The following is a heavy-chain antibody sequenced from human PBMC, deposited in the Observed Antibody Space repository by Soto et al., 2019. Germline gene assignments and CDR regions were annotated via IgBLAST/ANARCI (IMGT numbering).Heavy chain of an antibody. V-gene: IGHV3-23*01. CDR3: AKDPRLGGTADGAFDI. Sequence: EVQLLESGGGLVQPGGSLRLSCAASGFTFSSYAMSWVRQAPGKGLEWVSAISGSGGSTYYADSVKGRFTISRDNSKNRLYLQMDSLRAEDTAVYYCAKDPRLGGTADGAFDIWCQETMVTVSS. J-gene: IGHJ3*02. CDR1: GFTFSSYA. D-gene: IGHD3-16*01. CDR2: ISGSGGST.